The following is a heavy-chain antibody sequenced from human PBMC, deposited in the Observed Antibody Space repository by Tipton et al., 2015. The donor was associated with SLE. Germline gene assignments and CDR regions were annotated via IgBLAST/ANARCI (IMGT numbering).Heavy chain of an antibody. J-gene: IGHJ6*02. CDR2: INHSGIT. CDR3: ARQGPSPYRRRWYSRRLSTYSHGMDV. D-gene: IGHD6-13*01. V-gene: IGHV4-34*01. CDR1: GGSFSDFY. Sequence: TLSLTCAVYGGSFSDFYWSWIRQPPGKGLEWVGQINHSGITNYNPSLESRVTMSVDTSKNQFSLRLTSLPAADAAVYYCARQGPSPYRRRWYSRRLSTYSHGMDVWGRGTTVTVSS.